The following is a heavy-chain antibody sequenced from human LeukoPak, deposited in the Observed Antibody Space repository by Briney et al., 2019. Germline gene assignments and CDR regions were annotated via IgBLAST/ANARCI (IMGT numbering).Heavy chain of an antibody. D-gene: IGHD3-22*01. J-gene: IGHJ1*01. V-gene: IGHV3-21*01. CDR2: ISSSSSYI. CDR1: GFTFSSYS. CDR3: ATYSSLNRREFQY. Sequence: PGGSLRLSCAASGFTFSSYSMNWVRQAPGKGLEWVSSISSSSSYIYYADSVKGRFAISRDNAKNSLYLQMNSLRAEDTAVYYCATYSSLNRREFQYWGQGTLLTVSS.